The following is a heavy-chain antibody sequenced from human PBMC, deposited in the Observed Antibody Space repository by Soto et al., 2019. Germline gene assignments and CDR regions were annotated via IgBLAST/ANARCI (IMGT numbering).Heavy chain of an antibody. V-gene: IGHV1-69*13. CDR2: IIPIFDTA. D-gene: IGHD3-22*01. CDR3: ARERSGTSSGYYASDAFDI. J-gene: IGHJ3*02. CDR1: GGTFSTYA. Sequence: GASVKVSCKASGGTFSTYAINWVRQAPGQGLEWMGGIIPIFDTANYAETFQGRVTITADESTSTAYMELSSLRSEDTAVYYCARERSGTSSGYYASDAFDIWGQGTMVTVS.